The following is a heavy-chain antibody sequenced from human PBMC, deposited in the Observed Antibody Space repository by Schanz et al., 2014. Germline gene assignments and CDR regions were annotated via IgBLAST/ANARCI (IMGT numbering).Heavy chain of an antibody. Sequence: EVQLVESGGGLVQPGGSLRLSCAASGFSVGNKYMNWVRQAPGKGLEWVSFTYIGGNTYYADSVKGRFTISRDNSKNTVYIQMNSLRPEDTAIYYCAKNQYDDVDLSSFYFDFWGQGTLVTVSS. CDR1: GFSVGNKY. V-gene: IGHV3-66*01. CDR3: AKNQYDDVDLSSFYFDF. J-gene: IGHJ4*02. D-gene: IGHD3-10*02. CDR2: TYIGGNT.